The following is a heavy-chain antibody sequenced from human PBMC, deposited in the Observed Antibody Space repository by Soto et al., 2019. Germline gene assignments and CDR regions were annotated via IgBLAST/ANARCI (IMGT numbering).Heavy chain of an antibody. CDR3: TRELEDTARTYYYYYGMDV. J-gene: IGHJ6*02. Sequence: GGSLRLSCTASGFTFGDYAMSWVRQAPGKGLEWVGFIRSKAYGGTTEYAASVKGRFTISRDDSKSIAYLQMNSLKTEDTAVYYCTRELEDTARTYYYYYGMDVWGQGTTVTVSS. D-gene: IGHD5-18*01. V-gene: IGHV3-49*04. CDR1: GFTFGDYA. CDR2: IRSKAYGGTT.